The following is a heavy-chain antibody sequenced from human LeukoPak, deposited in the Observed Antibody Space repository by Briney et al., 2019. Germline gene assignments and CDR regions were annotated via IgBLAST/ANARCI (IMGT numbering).Heavy chain of an antibody. CDR1: GFTFSSYW. V-gene: IGHV3-74*01. D-gene: IGHD3-22*01. Sequence: PGGSLRLSCAASGFTFSSYWMHWVRQAPGKGLVWVSRVNSDGSSTGYADSVKGRFTISRDNAKNTLYLQLNSLRAEDTALYYCARETSGSSDCWGQGTLVTVSS. CDR2: VNSDGSST. J-gene: IGHJ4*02. CDR3: ARETSGSSDC.